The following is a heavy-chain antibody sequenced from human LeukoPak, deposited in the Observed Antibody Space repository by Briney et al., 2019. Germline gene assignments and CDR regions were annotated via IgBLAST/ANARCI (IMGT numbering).Heavy chain of an antibody. CDR2: ISYDGSNK. V-gene: IGHV3-30*04. CDR3: ARYEVRGVIIVRLGFDY. D-gene: IGHD3-10*01. J-gene: IGHJ4*02. Sequence: GRSLRLSCAASGFTFKSYPMHWIRQTPGKGLEWVAVISYDGSNKYYADSVKGRFTISRDNSKNTLYLQMNSLRAEDTAVYYCARYEVRGVIIVRLGFDYWGQGTLVTVSS. CDR1: GFTFKSYP.